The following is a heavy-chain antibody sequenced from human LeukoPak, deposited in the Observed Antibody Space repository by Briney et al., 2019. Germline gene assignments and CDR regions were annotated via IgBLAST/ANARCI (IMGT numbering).Heavy chain of an antibody. CDR3: ARGGGYCSSTSCLPLDY. V-gene: IGHV4-30-4*08. J-gene: IGHJ4*02. Sequence: SQTLSLTCTVSGGSISSGDYYWSWIRQPPGQGLEWIGYIYYSGSTYFNPSLKSRVTISVDTSKNQFSLKLSSVTAADTAVYYCARGGGYCSSTSCLPLDYWGQGTLVTVSS. D-gene: IGHD2-2*01. CDR2: IYYSGST. CDR1: GGSISSGDYY.